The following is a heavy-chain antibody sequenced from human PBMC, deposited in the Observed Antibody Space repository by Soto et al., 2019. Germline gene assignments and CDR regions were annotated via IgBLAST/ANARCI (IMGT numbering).Heavy chain of an antibody. V-gene: IGHV3-48*03. J-gene: IGHJ6*02. Sequence: PGGSLRLSCAASGFTFSSYEMNWVRQAPGKGLEWVSYISSSGSTIFYADSVKGRLTISRDNAKNSLYLQMNSLRAEDTAVYYCARDDGLGLAPYYGMDVWGQGTTVTVSS. D-gene: IGHD3-10*01. CDR1: GFTFSSYE. CDR3: ARDDGLGLAPYYGMDV. CDR2: ISSSGSTI.